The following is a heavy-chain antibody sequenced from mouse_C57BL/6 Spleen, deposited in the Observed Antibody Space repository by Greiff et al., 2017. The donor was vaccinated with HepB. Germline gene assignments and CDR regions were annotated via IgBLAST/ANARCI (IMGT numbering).Heavy chain of an antibody. D-gene: IGHD1-1*01. Sequence: QVQLKESGAELVRPGASVTLSCKASGYTFTDYEMHWVKQTPVHGLEWIGAIDPETGGTAYNQKFKGKAILTADKSSSTAYMELRSLTSEDSAVYYCTRGRYYGSYWYFDVWGTGTTVTVSS. CDR1: GYTFTDYE. CDR2: IDPETGGT. CDR3: TRGRYYGSYWYFDV. J-gene: IGHJ1*03. V-gene: IGHV1-15*01.